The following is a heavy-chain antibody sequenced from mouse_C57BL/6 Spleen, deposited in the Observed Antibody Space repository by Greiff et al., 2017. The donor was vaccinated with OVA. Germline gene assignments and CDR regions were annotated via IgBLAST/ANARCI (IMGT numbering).Heavy chain of an antibody. D-gene: IGHD1-1*01. Sequence: QVQLQQPGAELVKPGASVKLSCKASGYTFTSYWMHWVKQRPGQGLEWIGMFHPNSGSTNYNEKFKSKATLTVDKSSSTAYMQLSSLTSEDSAVYYCARWDYYGSRGWYFDVWGTGTTVTVSS. CDR1: GYTFTSYW. CDR2: FHPNSGST. CDR3: ARWDYYGSRGWYFDV. V-gene: IGHV1-64*01. J-gene: IGHJ1*03.